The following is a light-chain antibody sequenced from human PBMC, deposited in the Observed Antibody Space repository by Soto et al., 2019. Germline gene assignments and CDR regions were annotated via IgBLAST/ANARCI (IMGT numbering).Light chain of an antibody. V-gene: IGKV3-20*01. CDR1: QSVSSSY. J-gene: IGKJ5*01. CDR3: QQYGSSPPIT. Sequence: EIVLTQSPGTLSLSPGERATLSCRASQSVSSSYLAWYQQKPGQAPRLLIYGASSRATGIPDRFSGSGSGPDFTLTLSRLESEEFAVYYCQQYGSSPPITFGQGTRLEIK. CDR2: GAS.